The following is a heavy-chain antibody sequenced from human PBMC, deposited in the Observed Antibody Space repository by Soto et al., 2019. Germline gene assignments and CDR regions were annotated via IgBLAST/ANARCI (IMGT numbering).Heavy chain of an antibody. CDR1: GGSISSSSYY. V-gene: IGHV4-39*01. D-gene: IGHD3-10*01. CDR2: IYYSGST. J-gene: IGHJ4*02. CDR3: ATLWFGEGNY. Sequence: QLQLQESGPGLVKPSETLSLTCTVSGGSISSSSYYWGWIRQPPGKGLEWIGSIYYSGSTYYNPPLKSRVPISVDTSMTQFSLKLSSVTAADTAVYYCATLWFGEGNYWGQGTLVTVSS.